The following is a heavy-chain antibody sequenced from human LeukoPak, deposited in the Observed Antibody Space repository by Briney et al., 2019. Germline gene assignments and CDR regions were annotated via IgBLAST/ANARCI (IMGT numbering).Heavy chain of an antibody. CDR3: AREAIVATIRGAFDI. J-gene: IGHJ3*02. CDR1: GFTFSSYG. CDR2: IWYDGSNK. Sequence: GGSLRLSCAASGFTFSSYGMHWVRQAPGKGLEWVAVIWYDGSNKYYADSVKGRFTISRDNSKNTLYLQMNSLRAEDTAVYYCAREAIVATIRGAFDIWGQGTMVTVSS. D-gene: IGHD5-12*01. V-gene: IGHV3-33*01.